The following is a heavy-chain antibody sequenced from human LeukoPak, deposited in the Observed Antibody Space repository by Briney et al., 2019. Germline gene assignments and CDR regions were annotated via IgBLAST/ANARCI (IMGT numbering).Heavy chain of an antibody. CDR2: NYYSGST. J-gene: IGHJ4*02. Sequence: SETLSLTCTVSGGSISSGDYYWSWIRQPPGKGLEWIGYNYYSGSTYYNPSLKSRVTISVDTSKNQFSLKLSSVTAADTAVYYCAREVSRWPYYFDYWGQGTLVTVSS. CDR1: GGSISSGDYY. V-gene: IGHV4-30-4*01. CDR3: AREVSRWPYYFDY. D-gene: IGHD4-23*01.